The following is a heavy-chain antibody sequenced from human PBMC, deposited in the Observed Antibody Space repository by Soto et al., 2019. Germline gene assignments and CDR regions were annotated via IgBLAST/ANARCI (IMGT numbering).Heavy chain of an antibody. V-gene: IGHV1-18*01. D-gene: IGHD3-16*01. CDR2: ISPYTGNT. CDR1: GYIFVNYG. Sequence: QVQLVQSGDEVKKPGASVKVSCKASGYIFVNYGIAWVRQAPRQGLEWMGWISPYTGNTHSASKVQGRLTMTTDTSXSTAYMDXXSXTSDDTAVYYCVMVDNYVTPTPQDVWGQGTTVTVSS. J-gene: IGHJ6*02. CDR3: VMVDNYVTPTPQDV.